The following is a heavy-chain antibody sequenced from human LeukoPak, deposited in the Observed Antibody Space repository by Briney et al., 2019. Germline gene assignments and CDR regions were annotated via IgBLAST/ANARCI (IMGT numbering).Heavy chain of an antibody. D-gene: IGHD1-26*01. CDR2: FSDSGGRT. J-gene: IGHJ4*02. Sequence: GGSLRLSCAASGFTFSNYAMSWVRQAPGKGLEWVSSFSDSGGRTRTYYADSVKGRFTISRDNSKNTLYLQMNSLRAEDTAVYYCAKDSYSGSYYIPGGADYWGQGTLVTVSS. V-gene: IGHV3-23*01. CDR3: AKDSYSGSYYIPGGADY. CDR1: GFTFSNYA.